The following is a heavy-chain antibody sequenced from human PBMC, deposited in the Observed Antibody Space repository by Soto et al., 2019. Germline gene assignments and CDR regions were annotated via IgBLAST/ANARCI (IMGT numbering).Heavy chain of an antibody. D-gene: IGHD2-2*01. Sequence: QVQLVQSGAEVKKPGASVKVSCKVSGYTLTELSMHWVRQAPGKGLEWMGGFDPEDGETIYAQKFQGRVTMTEDTSTDTAYMELSSLRSEDTAVYYCATAVPRNVVVPAAIRYYYYMDVWGKGTTVTVSS. V-gene: IGHV1-24*01. J-gene: IGHJ6*03. CDR3: ATAVPRNVVVPAAIRYYYYMDV. CDR2: FDPEDGET. CDR1: GYTLTELS.